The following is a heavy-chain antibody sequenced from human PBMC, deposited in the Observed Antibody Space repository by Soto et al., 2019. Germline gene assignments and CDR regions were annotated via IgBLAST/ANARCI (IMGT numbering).Heavy chain of an antibody. D-gene: IGHD3-16*01. V-gene: IGHV3-9*01. J-gene: IGHJ4*02. CDR1: GFTFDDYA. CDR2: ISWNSGSI. Sequence: EVQLVESGGGLVQPGRSLRLSCAASGFTFDDYAMHWVRQAPGKGLEWVSGISWNSGSIGYADSVKGRFTISRDNAKNSMYMQMNSLRAEDTALDDCAKDSWGESPTSFDYWGQGTLVTVSS. CDR3: AKDSWGESPTSFDY.